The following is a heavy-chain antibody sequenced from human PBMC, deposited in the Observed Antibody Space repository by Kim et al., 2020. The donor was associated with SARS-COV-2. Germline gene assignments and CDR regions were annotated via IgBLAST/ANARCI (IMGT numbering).Heavy chain of an antibody. CDR1: GGTFSSYA. Sequence: SVKVSCKASGGTFSSYAISWVRQAPGQGLEWMGGIIPIFGTANYAQKFQGRVTITADESTSTAYMELSSLRSEDTAVYYCARDSTGTTWGGWFDPWGQGTLVTVSS. D-gene: IGHD1-7*01. J-gene: IGHJ5*02. CDR3: ARDSTGTTWGGWFDP. V-gene: IGHV1-69*13. CDR2: IIPIFGTA.